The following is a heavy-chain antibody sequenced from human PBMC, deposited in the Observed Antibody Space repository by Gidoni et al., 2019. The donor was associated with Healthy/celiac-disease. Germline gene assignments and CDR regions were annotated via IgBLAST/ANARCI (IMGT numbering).Heavy chain of an antibody. J-gene: IGHJ3*02. CDR1: GGTFSSYA. D-gene: IGHD3-22*01. CDR3: AREGAYYYDSSGYYPATWAFDI. Sequence: QVQLVQSGAAVKKPGSSVKVSCKASGGTFSSYAISWVRQAPGQGLEWLGGILPICGTANYAQKCQGRVRITADKSTSTAYMELSSLRSEDTAVYYCAREGAYYYDSSGYYPATWAFDIWGQGTMVTVSS. CDR2: ILPICGTA. V-gene: IGHV1-69*06.